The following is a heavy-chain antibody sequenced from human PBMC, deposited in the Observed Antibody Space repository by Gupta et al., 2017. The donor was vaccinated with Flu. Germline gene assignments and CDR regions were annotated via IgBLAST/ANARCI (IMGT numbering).Heavy chain of an antibody. V-gene: IGHV4-34*01. CDR2: VHQGGRA. CDR3: ARGTDNGPQDLYFYYMDV. Sequence: WLWVRQPPGKGLEWLGEVHQGGRANYNASFKGRATLSLDMAKNQFSLTLTSVTVADTATDFCARGTDNGPQDLYFYYMDVWDKGSTVAVSS. J-gene: IGHJ6*03. D-gene: IGHD4-17*01.